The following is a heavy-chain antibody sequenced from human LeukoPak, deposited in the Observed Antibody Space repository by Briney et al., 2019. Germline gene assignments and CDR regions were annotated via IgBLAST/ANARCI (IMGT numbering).Heavy chain of an antibody. CDR2: FDPEDGET. Sequence: ASVKVACKVSGYTLTKLSMHWVRQAPGKGLEWMGGFDPEDGETIYAQKFQGRVTMTEDTSTDTAYMELSSLRSEDTAVYYCATEITMVRGVMNWGQGTLVTVSS. J-gene: IGHJ4*02. CDR3: ATEITMVRGVMN. CDR1: GYTLTKLS. V-gene: IGHV1-24*01. D-gene: IGHD3-10*01.